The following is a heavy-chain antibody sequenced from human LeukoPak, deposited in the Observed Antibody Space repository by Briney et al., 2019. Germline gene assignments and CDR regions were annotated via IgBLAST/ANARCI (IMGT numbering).Heavy chain of an antibody. CDR3: AKDVYLSGSYPDEAFDY. CDR2: IRYDGSNK. CDR1: GFTFSSYG. D-gene: IGHD1-26*01. V-gene: IGHV3-30*02. J-gene: IGHJ4*02. Sequence: PGGSLRLSCAASGFTFSSYGMHWVRQAPGKGLEWVAFIRYDGSNKYYADSVKGRLTISRDNSKNTLYLQMNSLRAEDTAVYYCAKDVYLSGSYPDEAFDYWGQGTLVTVSS.